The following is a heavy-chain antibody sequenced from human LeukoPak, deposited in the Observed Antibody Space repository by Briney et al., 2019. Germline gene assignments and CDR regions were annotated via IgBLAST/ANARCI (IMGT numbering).Heavy chain of an antibody. Sequence: SETLSLTCTVSGGSISSGSYYWSWIRQPAGKGLEWVGRIYTSGNTNYNPSLKSRVTISVDTSKNQFSLKLSSVTAADTAVYYCASSVPGPLFDYWGQGTLVTVSS. V-gene: IGHV4-61*02. CDR1: GGSISSGSYY. CDR3: ASSVPGPLFDY. CDR2: IYTSGNT. J-gene: IGHJ4*02.